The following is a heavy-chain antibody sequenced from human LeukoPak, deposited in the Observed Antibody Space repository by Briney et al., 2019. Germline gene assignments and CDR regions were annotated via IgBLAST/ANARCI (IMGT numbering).Heavy chain of an antibody. CDR2: IYYSGST. D-gene: IGHD1-7*01. CDR3: AREWNYVIDS. V-gene: IGHV4-59*01. Sequence: TSETLSLTCAVYGGSFSGYYWSWIRQPPGKGLEWIGYIYYSGSTTYNPSLKSRVTISVDTSKNQFSVKLSSVTAADTAVYYCAREWNYVIDSWGQGTLVTVSS. CDR1: GGSFSGYY. J-gene: IGHJ5*01.